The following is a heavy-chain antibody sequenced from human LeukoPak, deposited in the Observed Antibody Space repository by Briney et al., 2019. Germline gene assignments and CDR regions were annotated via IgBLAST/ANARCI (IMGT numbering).Heavy chain of an antibody. CDR2: ISGSGGST. V-gene: IGHV3-23*01. D-gene: IGHD3-3*01. CDR3: AKTSRPYYDFWSGYSLDY. CDR1: GFTFSSYA. Sequence: GGSLRLSRAASGFTFSSYAMSWVRQAPGKGLEWVSAISGSGGSTYYADSVKGRFTISRDNSKNTLYLQMNSLRAEDTAVYYCAKTSRPYYDFWSGYSLDYWGQGTLVTVSS. J-gene: IGHJ4*02.